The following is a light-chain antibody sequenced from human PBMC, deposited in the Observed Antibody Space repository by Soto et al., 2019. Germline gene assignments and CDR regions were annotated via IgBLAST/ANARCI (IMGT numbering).Light chain of an antibody. CDR2: GNT. CDR3: QSYDSSLIGVV. J-gene: IGLJ2*01. CDR1: SSNTGAGYD. Sequence: QSVLTQPPSVSGAPGQRVTISCTGSSSNTGAGYDVHWYQQLPGTAPKLLIYGNTNRPSGVPDRFSGSKSGTSASLAITGLQAEDEADYYCQSYDSSLIGVVFGGGTKVTVL. V-gene: IGLV1-40*01.